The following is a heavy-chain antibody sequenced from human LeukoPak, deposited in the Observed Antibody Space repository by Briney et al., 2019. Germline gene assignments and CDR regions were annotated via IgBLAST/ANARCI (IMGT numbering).Heavy chain of an antibody. CDR2: IYHSGST. CDR1: GGSISSYY. D-gene: IGHD3-10*01. J-gene: IGHJ6*02. CDR3: ARSDYYGSGTYNMDV. Sequence: PSETLSLTCTVSGGSISSYYWSWIRQPPGKGLEWIGYIYHSGSTNNPSLKSRVTISVDTSKNQFSLKLNSVTAADTAVYYCARSDYYGSGTYNMDVWGLGTTVTVSS. V-gene: IGHV4-59*01.